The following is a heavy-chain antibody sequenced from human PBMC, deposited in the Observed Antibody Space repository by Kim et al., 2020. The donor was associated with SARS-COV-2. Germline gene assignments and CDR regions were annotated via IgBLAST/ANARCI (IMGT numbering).Heavy chain of an antibody. Sequence: ASVKVSCKVSGYTLTELSMHWVRQAPGKGLEWMGGFDPEYGETIYAQKFQGRVTMTEDTSTDTAYMELSSLRSEDTAVYYCATSGAARGWFDPWGQGTLVTVSS. V-gene: IGHV1-24*01. CDR2: FDPEYGET. CDR3: ATSGAARGWFDP. CDR1: GYTLTELS. D-gene: IGHD6-6*01. J-gene: IGHJ5*02.